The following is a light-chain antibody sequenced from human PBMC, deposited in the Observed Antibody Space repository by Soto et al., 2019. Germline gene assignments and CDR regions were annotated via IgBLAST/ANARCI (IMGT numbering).Light chain of an antibody. CDR3: SSHTSSNPPI. Sequence: QSALTQPASVSGSPGQSIAISCTGTSSDIGAYDYVSWYQQHPDKAPKLMIYEVSNRPSGVSNRFSGSKSVNTATLTISGLQAEYEADYYCSSHTSSNPPILGTGTKVTVL. CDR1: SSDIGAYDY. CDR2: EVS. J-gene: IGLJ1*01. V-gene: IGLV2-14*03.